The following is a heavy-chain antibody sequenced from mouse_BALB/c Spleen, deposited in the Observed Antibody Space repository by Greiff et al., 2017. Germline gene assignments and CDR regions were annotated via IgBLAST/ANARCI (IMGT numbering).Heavy chain of an antibody. D-gene: IGHD4-1*01. Sequence: QVQLQQSGAELVKPGASVKLSCKASGYTFTSYYMYWVKQRPGQGLEWIGEINPSNGGTNFNEKFKSKATLTVDKSSSTAYMQLSSLTSEDSAVYYCTSNWEAAPGYYFDYWGQGTTLTVSS. J-gene: IGHJ2*01. V-gene: IGHV1S81*02. CDR2: INPSNGGT. CDR3: TSNWEAAPGYYFDY. CDR1: GYTFTSYY.